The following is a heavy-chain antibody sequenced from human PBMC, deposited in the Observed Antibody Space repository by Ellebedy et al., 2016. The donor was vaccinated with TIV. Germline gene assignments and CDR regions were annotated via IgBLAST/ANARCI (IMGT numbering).Heavy chain of an antibody. CDR1: GFTFSDYY. J-gene: IGHJ4*02. CDR2: ISSSGSTI. V-gene: IGHV3-11*01. CDR3: ARDRKYYYDSSGYSY. Sequence: GESLKISCAASGFTFSDYYMSWIRQAPGKGLEWVSYISSSGSTIYYADSVKGRFTISRDNAKNSLYLQMNSLRAEDTAVYYCARDRKYYYDSSGYSYWGQGTLVTVSS. D-gene: IGHD3-22*01.